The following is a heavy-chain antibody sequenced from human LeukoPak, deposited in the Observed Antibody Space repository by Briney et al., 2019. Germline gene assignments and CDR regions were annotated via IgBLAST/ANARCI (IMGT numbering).Heavy chain of an antibody. J-gene: IGHJ3*02. CDR2: INHSGST. Sequence: SETLSLTCAVYGGSFSGYYWSWIRQPPGKGLEWIGEINHSGSTNYNPSLKSRVTISVDTSKNQFSLKLNSVTAADTAVYYCARSTVVIAGAFDIWGQGTMVTVSS. V-gene: IGHV4-34*01. CDR3: ARSTVVIAGAFDI. D-gene: IGHD4-23*01. CDR1: GGSFSGYY.